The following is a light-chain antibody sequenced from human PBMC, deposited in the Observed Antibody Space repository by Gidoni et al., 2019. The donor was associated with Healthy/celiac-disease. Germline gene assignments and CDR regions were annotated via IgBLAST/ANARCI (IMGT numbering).Light chain of an antibody. CDR2: GNS. Sequence: QSVLTQPPPVSGAPGQRGTLSCTGSSSNIGAGYDVHWYQQLPGTAPKLLIYGNSNRPSGVPDRFSGSKSGTSASLAITGLQAEDEADYYCQSYDSSLSGSIVFGGGTKLTVL. J-gene: IGLJ2*01. CDR1: SSNIGAGYD. CDR3: QSYDSSLSGSIV. V-gene: IGLV1-40*01.